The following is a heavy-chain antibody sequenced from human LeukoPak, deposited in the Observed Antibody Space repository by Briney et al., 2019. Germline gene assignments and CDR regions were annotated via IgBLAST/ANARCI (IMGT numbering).Heavy chain of an antibody. V-gene: IGHV3-21*01. CDR3: ARDRLLEDRDFHYYYYMDV. J-gene: IGHJ6*03. CDR2: ISSSSSYI. Sequence: PGGSLRLSCAASGFTFSSYEMNWVRQAPGKGLEWVSSISSSSSYIYYADSVKGRFTISRDNAKNSLYLQMNSLRAEDTAVYHCARDRLLEDRDFHYYYYMDVWGRGTTVTVSS. CDR1: GFTFSSYE. D-gene: IGHD2-21*01.